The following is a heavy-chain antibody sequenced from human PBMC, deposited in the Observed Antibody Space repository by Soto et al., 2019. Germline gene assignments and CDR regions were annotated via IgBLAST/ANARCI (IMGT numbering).Heavy chain of an antibody. D-gene: IGHD6-13*01. J-gene: IGHJ6*02. CDR2: INPNSGGT. CDR3: ARVTLIAAAGTSSFYGMDV. V-gene: IGHV1-2*02. CDR1: GYTFTGYY. Sequence: QVKLVQSGADMKKPGASVKVSCKASGYTFTGYYMHWVRQAPGQGLEWMGWINPNSGGTNYAQKFQGRVTMTRDTSISTAYMELSRLRSDDTAVYYCARVTLIAAAGTSSFYGMDVWGQGTTVTVSS.